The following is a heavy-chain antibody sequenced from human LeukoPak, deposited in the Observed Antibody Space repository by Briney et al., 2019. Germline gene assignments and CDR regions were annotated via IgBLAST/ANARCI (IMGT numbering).Heavy chain of an antibody. D-gene: IGHD2/OR15-2a*01. V-gene: IGHV3-21*01. CDR2: ISPSSDSK. CDR1: GFTFSSYS. J-gene: IGHJ4*02. Sequence: GGSLRLSCATSGFTFSSYSMNWFRQAPGKGLEWVSAISPSSDSKSYADSVRGRFTISRDNAKDSLFLQMDSLRAEDTAVYFCARESKRGCSTSNCPRDYWGQGTLVTVSS. CDR3: ARESKRGCSTSNCPRDY.